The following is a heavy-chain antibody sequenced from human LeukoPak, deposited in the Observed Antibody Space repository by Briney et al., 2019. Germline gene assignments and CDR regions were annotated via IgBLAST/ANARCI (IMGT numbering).Heavy chain of an antibody. V-gene: IGHV3-30-3*01. D-gene: IGHD1-26*01. Sequence: PGGSLRLSCAASGFTFSYYTMHWVRQAPGKGLEWVAVISSDGSTKYYADSVKGRFTISRDNSKNTLLLQMNSLRAEDTAVYYCARDSYSGNYLDYWGQGTLVIVSS. CDR3: ARDSYSGNYLDY. J-gene: IGHJ4*02. CDR2: ISSDGSTK. CDR1: GFTFSYYT.